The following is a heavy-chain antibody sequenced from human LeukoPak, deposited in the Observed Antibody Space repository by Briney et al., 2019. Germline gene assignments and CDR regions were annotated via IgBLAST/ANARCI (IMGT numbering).Heavy chain of an antibody. Sequence: GASLKDDCKASGYTLTGYYMHGVRQALVQGLELIRYINPNSGGTNYAQKFQGRVTMTRDTSISTAYMELSRLRSDDTAVYYCARGGFGELLYGSENFDYWGQGTLVTVSS. CDR2: INPNSGGT. V-gene: IGHV1-2*02. CDR3: ARGGFGELLYGSENFDY. J-gene: IGHJ4*02. D-gene: IGHD3-10*01. CDR1: GYTLTGYY.